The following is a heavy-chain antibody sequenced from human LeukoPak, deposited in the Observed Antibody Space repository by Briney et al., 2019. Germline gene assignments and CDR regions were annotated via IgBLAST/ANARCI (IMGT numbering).Heavy chain of an antibody. Sequence: SETLSLTCTVSGGSISSYYWSWVRQPPGKGLEWIGFVYYTGSTNYSPSLKSRVTISVDTSKNQFSLTLSSVTAADTAVYFCARGPYSYDSSGAFDIWGQGTMVTVSS. CDR2: VYYTGST. D-gene: IGHD3-22*01. J-gene: IGHJ3*02. CDR3: ARGPYSYDSSGAFDI. V-gene: IGHV4-59*08. CDR1: GGSISSYY.